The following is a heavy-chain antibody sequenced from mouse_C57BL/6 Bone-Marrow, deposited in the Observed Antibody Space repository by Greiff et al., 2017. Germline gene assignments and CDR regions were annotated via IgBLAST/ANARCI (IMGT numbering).Heavy chain of an antibody. V-gene: IGHV1-59*01. Sequence: QVQLQQPGAELVRPGTSVKLSCKASGYTFTSYWMHWVKQRPGQGLEWIGVIDPSDSYTNYNQKFKGKATLTVDTSSSTAYMQLSSLTSEDSAVYYCARNGRYGSSRFAYWGQGTLVTVSA. J-gene: IGHJ3*01. D-gene: IGHD1-1*01. CDR1: GYTFTSYW. CDR2: IDPSDSYT. CDR3: ARNGRYGSSRFAY.